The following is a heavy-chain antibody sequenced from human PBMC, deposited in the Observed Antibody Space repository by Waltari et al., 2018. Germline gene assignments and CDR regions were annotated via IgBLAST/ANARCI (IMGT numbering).Heavy chain of an antibody. CDR2: ISSSSSTI. CDR1: GFTFSSYS. D-gene: IGHD3-22*01. V-gene: IGHV3-48*01. J-gene: IGHJ4*02. Sequence: VQLVESGGGLVQPGGSLRLSCAASGFTFSSYSMNWVRQAPGKGLEWVSYISSSSSTIYYADSVKGRFTISRDNAKNSLYLQMNSLRAEDTAVYYCARMYYYDSSGYYPVDYWGQGTLVTVSS. CDR3: ARMYYYDSSGYYPVDY.